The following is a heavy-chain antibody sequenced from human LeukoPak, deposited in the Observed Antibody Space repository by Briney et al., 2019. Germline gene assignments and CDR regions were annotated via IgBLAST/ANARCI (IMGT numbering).Heavy chain of an antibody. J-gene: IGHJ4*02. CDR2: IYTSGST. CDR1: GGSISSGSYY. CDR3: ARHRQGGIYSSSWYGFDY. V-gene: IGHV4-61*02. Sequence: SETLSLTCTVSGGSISSGSYYWSWIRQPAGKGLEWIGRIYTSGSTNYNPSLKSRVTISVDTSKNQFSLKLSSVTAADTAVYYCARHRQGGIYSSSWYGFDYWGQGTLVIVSS. D-gene: IGHD6-13*01.